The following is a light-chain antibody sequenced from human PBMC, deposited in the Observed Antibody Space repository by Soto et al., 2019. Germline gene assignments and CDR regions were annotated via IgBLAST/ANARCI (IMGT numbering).Light chain of an antibody. J-gene: IGLJ1*01. CDR2: EVT. CDR3: SSYTSISFYV. V-gene: IGLV2-14*01. Sequence: LTQPASVSGSPGQSITISCTGTSSDVGAYNYVSWYQQHPGKAPKLMIYEVTNRPSGVSSRFSGSKSDNTASLTISGLQAEDEADYYCSSYTSISFYVFGTGAKVTVL. CDR1: SSDVGAYNY.